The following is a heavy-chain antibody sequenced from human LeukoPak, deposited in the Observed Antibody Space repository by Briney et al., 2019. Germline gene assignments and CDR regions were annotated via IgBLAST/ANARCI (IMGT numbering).Heavy chain of an antibody. CDR2: IYSGGST. CDR1: GFSFSTYS. Sequence: PGGSLRLSCAASGFSFSTYSMNWVRQAPGRGLEWVSVIYSGGSTYYADSVKGRFTISRHNSKNTLYLQMNSLRAEDTAVYYCATRVVPAARSKYNWFDPWGQGTLVTVSS. D-gene: IGHD2-2*01. J-gene: IGHJ5*02. V-gene: IGHV3-53*01. CDR3: ATRVVPAARSKYNWFDP.